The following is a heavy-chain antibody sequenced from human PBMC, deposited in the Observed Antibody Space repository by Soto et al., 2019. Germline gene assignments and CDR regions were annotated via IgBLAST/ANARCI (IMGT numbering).Heavy chain of an antibody. V-gene: IGHV4-61*08. D-gene: IGHD3-16*01. J-gene: IGHJ5*02. CDR3: ARVPIDTYMIYWSDP. Sequence: SETLSLTCTVSGDSVSSGDYYWTWIRQPPGKGLEWVGHIYFSGRTNYIPSLESRVTISLDTSKNQFTLKLTSVTAADTAVYYCARVPIDTYMIYWSDPWGQGTLVTVSS. CDR1: GDSVSSGDYY. CDR2: IYFSGRT.